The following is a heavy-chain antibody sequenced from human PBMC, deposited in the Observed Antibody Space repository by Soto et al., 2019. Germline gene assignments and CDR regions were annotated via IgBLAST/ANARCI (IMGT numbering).Heavy chain of an antibody. D-gene: IGHD3-3*01. CDR3: ARDIWSGNYKWFDS. CDR2: IWSDGSKK. V-gene: IGHV3-33*01. J-gene: IGHJ5*01. Sequence: EWVAVIWSDGSKKYYGASVEGRFTISRANSKNSLYLHMNSLRAEDTAIYYCARDIWSGNYKWFDSWCQGTLVTVSS.